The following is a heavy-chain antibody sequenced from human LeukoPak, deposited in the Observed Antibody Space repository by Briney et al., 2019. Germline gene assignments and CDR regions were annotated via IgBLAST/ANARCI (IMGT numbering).Heavy chain of an antibody. Sequence: PSQTLSLTCAVSGGSISSGGYSWSWIPQPPGKGLEWIGYIYHSGSNYYNPSLKSRVTISVDRSKNQFSLKLSSVTAADTAVYYCARGSYGGDAFDIWGQGTMVTVSS. CDR1: GGSISSGGYS. CDR3: ARGSYGGDAFDI. CDR2: IYHSGSN. D-gene: IGHD4-17*01. V-gene: IGHV4-30-2*01. J-gene: IGHJ3*02.